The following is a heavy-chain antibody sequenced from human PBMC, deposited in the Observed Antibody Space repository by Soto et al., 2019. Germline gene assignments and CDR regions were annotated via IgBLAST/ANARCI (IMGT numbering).Heavy chain of an antibody. Sequence: QVQLVQSGAEVKKPGSSVKVSCTASGGTLSSYTISWVRQAPGQGLEWMGGITPIFGTTNYAQKFQGRVTITADESTSSAYMELSSMRSDDTAVYYCASIMYYYDSSGYGWGQGTPVTVSS. V-gene: IGHV1-69*12. CDR1: GGTLSSYT. J-gene: IGHJ4*02. CDR3: ASIMYYYDSSGYG. D-gene: IGHD3-22*01. CDR2: ITPIFGTT.